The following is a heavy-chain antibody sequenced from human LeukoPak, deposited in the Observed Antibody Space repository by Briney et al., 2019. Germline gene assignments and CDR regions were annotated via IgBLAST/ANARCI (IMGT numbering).Heavy chain of an antibody. V-gene: IGHV3-64*01. CDR3: ARVRGEEEYYDYVWGSYRSYYFDY. D-gene: IGHD3-16*02. CDR1: GFTFSSYA. CDR2: ISSNGGST. J-gene: IGHJ4*02. Sequence: PGGSLRLSCAASGFTFSSYAMHWVRQAPGKGLEYVSAISSNGGSTYYANSVKGRFTISRDNSKNPLYLQMGSLRAEDMAVYYCARVRGEEEYYDYVWGSYRSYYFDYWGQGTLVTVSS.